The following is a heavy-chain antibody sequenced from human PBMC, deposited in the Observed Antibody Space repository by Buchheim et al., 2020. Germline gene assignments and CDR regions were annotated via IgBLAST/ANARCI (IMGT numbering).Heavy chain of an antibody. J-gene: IGHJ5*02. CDR2: ISASSNLK. CDR3: VRGDRRDL. D-gene: IGHD3-22*01. V-gene: IGHV3-21*01. Sequence: EVQLLESGGGLVQPGGSLRLSCAASGFTFSSYAMSWVRQAPGKGLEWVSSISASSNLKFYAASAKGRFTISRDNTKVSVYLQMSSLSAADTGIYYCVRGDRRDLWGPGTL. CDR1: GFTFSSYA.